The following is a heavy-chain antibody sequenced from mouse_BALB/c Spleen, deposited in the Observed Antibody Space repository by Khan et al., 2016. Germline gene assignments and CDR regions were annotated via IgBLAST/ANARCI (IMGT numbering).Heavy chain of an antibody. V-gene: IGHV3-2*02. D-gene: IGHD2-2*01. CDR1: GYSITSDYA. Sequence: VQLKESGPGLVKPSQSLSLTCTVTGYSITSDYAWNWIRQFPGNKLEWMGYISYSGSTSYNPSLKSRISITRDTSTNQFFLQLNSVTTEDTATYYCARGYGYRGFAYWGQGTLVTVAA. CDR2: ISYSGST. J-gene: IGHJ3*01. CDR3: ARGYGYRGFAY.